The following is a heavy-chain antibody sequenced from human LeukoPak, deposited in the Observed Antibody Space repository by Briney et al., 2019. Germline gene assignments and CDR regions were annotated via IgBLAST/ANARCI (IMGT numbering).Heavy chain of an antibody. Sequence: SQTLSLTCTVSGGSISSGDYYWSWIRQHPGKGLEWIGYIYYSGSTYYNPSLKSRVTISVDTSKNQFSLKLSSVTAADTAVYYCARKNIVVVPAATRQYYFDYWGQGTLVTVSS. CDR3: ARKNIVVVPAATRQYYFDY. CDR2: IYYSGST. V-gene: IGHV4-31*03. J-gene: IGHJ4*02. D-gene: IGHD2-2*01. CDR1: GGSISSGDYY.